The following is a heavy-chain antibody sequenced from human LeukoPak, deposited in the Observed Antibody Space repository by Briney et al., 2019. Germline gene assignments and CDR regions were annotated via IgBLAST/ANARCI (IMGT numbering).Heavy chain of an antibody. D-gene: IGHD3-9*01. V-gene: IGHV4-34*01. J-gene: IGHJ4*02. CDR1: GGSFSGYY. CDR3: ARGYYDILTGYYKTHYFDY. Sequence: SETLSLTCAVYGGSFSGYYWSWIRQPPGKGLECIGEINHSGSTNYNPSLKSRVTISVDTSKNQFSLKLSSVTAADTAVYYCARGYYDILTGYYKTHYFDYWGQGILVTVSS. CDR2: INHSGST.